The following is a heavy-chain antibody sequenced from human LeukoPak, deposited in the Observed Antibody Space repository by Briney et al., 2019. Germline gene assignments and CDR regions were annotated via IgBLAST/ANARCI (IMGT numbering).Heavy chain of an antibody. V-gene: IGHV1-69*13. CDR2: IIHIYGTA. J-gene: IGHJ4*02. Sequence: ASVKVSCKASGGTFSSYAISWVRQAPGQGLEWMGGIIHIYGTANSAQKFQGRVTITADESTSTAYMELSSLRSEDTAVYYCATYGDYRDFDYWGQGTLVTVSS. CDR1: GGTFSSYA. D-gene: IGHD4-17*01. CDR3: ATYGDYRDFDY.